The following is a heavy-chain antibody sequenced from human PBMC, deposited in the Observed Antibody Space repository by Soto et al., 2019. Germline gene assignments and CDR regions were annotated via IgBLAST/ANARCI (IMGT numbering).Heavy chain of an antibody. D-gene: IGHD6-6*01. CDR1: GYTFTSYA. CDR3: ARDLVRTPTIPWFDP. CDR2: INAGNGNT. J-gene: IGHJ5*02. V-gene: IGHV1-3*01. Sequence: GASVKVSCKASGYTFTSYAMHWVRQAPGQRLEWMGWINAGNGNTKYSQKFQGRVTITRDTSASTAYMELSSLRSEDTAVYYCARDLVRTPTIPWFDPWGQGTLVTVPS.